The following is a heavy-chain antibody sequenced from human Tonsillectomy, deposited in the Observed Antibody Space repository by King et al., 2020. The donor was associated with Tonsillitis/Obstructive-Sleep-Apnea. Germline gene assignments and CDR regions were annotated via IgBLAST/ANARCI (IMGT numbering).Heavy chain of an antibody. Sequence: QLVQSGAEVKKPGSSVKVSCKASGGTFSSYAISWVRQAPGQGLEWMGRIIPILGIANYAQKFQGRVTITADKSTSTAYMELSSLRSEDTAVYYCARDPFYCSGGSCTPYYYYYYMDVWGKGTTVTVSS. D-gene: IGHD2-15*01. CDR3: ARDPFYCSGGSCTPYYYYYYMDV. CDR2: IIPILGIA. V-gene: IGHV1-69*04. CDR1: GGTFSSYA. J-gene: IGHJ6*03.